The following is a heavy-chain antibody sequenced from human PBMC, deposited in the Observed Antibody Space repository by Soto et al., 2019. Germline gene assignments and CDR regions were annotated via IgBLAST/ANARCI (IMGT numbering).Heavy chain of an antibody. J-gene: IGHJ4*02. V-gene: IGHV3-23*01. CDR2: ISGSGGST. Sequence: VPLRLSSAASEFTFSAYSMSWVPQAPGKGLEWVSAISGSGGSTYYADSVKGRFTISRDNSKNTLYLQMNSLRAEDTAVYYCAKGVILNYYFDYWGQGTLVTVSS. CDR1: EFTFSAYS. CDR3: AKGVILNYYFDY. D-gene: IGHD3-10*01.